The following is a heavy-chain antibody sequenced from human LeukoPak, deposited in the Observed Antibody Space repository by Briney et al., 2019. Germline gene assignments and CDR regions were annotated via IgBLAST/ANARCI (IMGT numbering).Heavy chain of an antibody. J-gene: IGHJ4*02. D-gene: IGHD5-18*01. CDR2: IYYSGST. CDR3: ARYVDTAMVPFDY. V-gene: IGHV4-61*01. CDR1: GGSISSSSYY. Sequence: PSETLSLTCTVSGGSISSSSYYWSWIRQPPGKGLEWIGYIYYSGSTNYNPSLKSRVTISVDTSKNQFSLKLSSVTAADRAVYYCARYVDTAMVPFDYWGQGTLVTVSS.